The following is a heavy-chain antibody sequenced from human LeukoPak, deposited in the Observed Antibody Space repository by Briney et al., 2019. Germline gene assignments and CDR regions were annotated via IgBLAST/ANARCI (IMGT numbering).Heavy chain of an antibody. J-gene: IGHJ4*02. CDR2: ISSSGSTI. Sequence: GGSLRLSCAASGFTFSSDWMSWVRQAPGKGLEWVSYISSSGSTIYYADSVKGRFTISRDNAKNSLYLQMNSLRAEDTAVYYCARDSGGILDYFDYWGQGTLVTVSS. V-gene: IGHV3-48*04. CDR3: ARDSGGILDYFDY. D-gene: IGHD3-16*01. CDR1: GFTFSSDW.